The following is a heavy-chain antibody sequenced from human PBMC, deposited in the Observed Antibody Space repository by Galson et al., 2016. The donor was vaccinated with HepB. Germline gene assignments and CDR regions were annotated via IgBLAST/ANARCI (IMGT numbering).Heavy chain of an antibody. CDR3: SGGRWLQSYDYYYGMDV. V-gene: IGHV3-23*01. CDR1: GFTFNNYA. D-gene: IGHD5-24*01. J-gene: IGHJ6*02. CDR2: ISGSGRST. Sequence: SLRLSCAASGFTFNNYAMSWVRQAPGEGLEWVSSISGSGRSTHYADSVKGRVTISRDNSKNTLFLQMNSLRAEDTAAYFCSGGRWLQSYDYYYGMDVWGQGTTVTVSS.